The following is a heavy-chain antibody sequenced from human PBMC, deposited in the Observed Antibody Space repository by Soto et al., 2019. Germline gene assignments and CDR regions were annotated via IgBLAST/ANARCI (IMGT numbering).Heavy chain of an antibody. CDR2: IYYNGST. D-gene: IGHD3-16*01. J-gene: IGHJ5*01. Sequence: SETLSLTCTVPGGSISTYYWSWIRQPPGKGLEWIAYIYYNGSTNSNPSLKSRVTISLDTSKNQFSLKLTSVTAADTAVYYCTRGHWALDSWAQGTLVTVSS. CDR1: GGSISTYY. V-gene: IGHV4-59*01. CDR3: TRGHWALDS.